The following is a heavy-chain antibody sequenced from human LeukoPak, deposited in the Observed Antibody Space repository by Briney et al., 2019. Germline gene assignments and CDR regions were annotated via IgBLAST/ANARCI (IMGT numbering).Heavy chain of an antibody. D-gene: IGHD2-21*02. CDR1: GFSFSNYA. V-gene: IGHV3-23*01. CDR3: AKQHTAWYVDY. J-gene: IGHJ4*02. Sequence: GGSLRLSCAASGFSFSNYAMSWVRQAPGKGLEWVSGVSASGASTYSEDSVKGRFIISRDNSKNTVFLQMNGLRVEDTAVYYCAKQHTAWYVDYWGQGILVTVSS. CDR2: VSASGAST.